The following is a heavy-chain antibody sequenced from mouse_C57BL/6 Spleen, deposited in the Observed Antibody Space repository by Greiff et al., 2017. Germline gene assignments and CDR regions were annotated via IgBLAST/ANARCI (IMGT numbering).Heavy chain of an antibody. V-gene: IGHV1-82*01. CDR3: AVEDSWFAY. Sequence: VQLQQSGPELVKPGASVKISCKASGYAFSSSWMNWVKQRPGKGLEWIGRIYPGDGDTNYNGKFKGKATLTADKSSSTAYMQLRSLTSEDSAVYFCAVEDSWFAYWGQGSLVTVSA. CDR1: GYAFSSSW. J-gene: IGHJ3*01. CDR2: IYPGDGDT.